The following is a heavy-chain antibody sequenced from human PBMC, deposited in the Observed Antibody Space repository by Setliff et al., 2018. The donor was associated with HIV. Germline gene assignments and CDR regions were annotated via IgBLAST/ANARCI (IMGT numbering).Heavy chain of an antibody. V-gene: IGHV4-34*01. D-gene: IGHD1-26*01. CDR3: ARLDDSGSYYENAFDI. CDR2: INHSGST. Sequence: PSETLSLTCAAYGGSFSGYYWGWIRQPPGKGLEWIGEINHSGSTNYNPSLKSRLTMLIDTSGDYFSLNLRSVTAADTAVYYCARLDDSGSYYENAFDIWGQGAMVTVSS. CDR1: GGSFSGYY. J-gene: IGHJ3*02.